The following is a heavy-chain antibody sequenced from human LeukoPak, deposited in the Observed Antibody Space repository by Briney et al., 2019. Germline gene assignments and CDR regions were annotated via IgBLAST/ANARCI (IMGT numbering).Heavy chain of an antibody. CDR3: ARGGPGLDY. CDR2: INHSGST. Sequence: SETLSLTCAVFGGSFSGYYWSWIRQPPGKGLEWIGEINHSGSTNYNPSLKSRVTISVDTSKNQFSLKLSSVTAADTAVYYCARGGPGLDYWGQGTLVTVSS. J-gene: IGHJ4*02. V-gene: IGHV4-34*01. CDR1: GGSFSGYY. D-gene: IGHD1-14*01.